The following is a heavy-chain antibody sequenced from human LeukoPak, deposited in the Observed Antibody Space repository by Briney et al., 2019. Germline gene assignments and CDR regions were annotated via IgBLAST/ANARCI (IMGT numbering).Heavy chain of an antibody. Sequence: SETVSLTCAVSGGSISSGGYSCSWIRQPPGKGLEWIGYIYHSGSTYYNPSLKSRVTISVDRSKNQFSLKLSSVTAADTAVYYCARGAQGNDYGDSLGYWGQGTLVTVSS. CDR3: ARGAQGNDYGDSLGY. D-gene: IGHD4-17*01. V-gene: IGHV4-30-2*01. CDR2: IYHSGST. J-gene: IGHJ4*02. CDR1: GGSISSGGYS.